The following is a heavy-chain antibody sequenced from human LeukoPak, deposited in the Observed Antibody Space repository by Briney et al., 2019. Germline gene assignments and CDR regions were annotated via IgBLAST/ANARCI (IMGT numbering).Heavy chain of an antibody. CDR1: GFTFSTYS. V-gene: IGHV3-48*04. CDR2: ISSDSTTI. CDR3: AREGSGWLPNS. D-gene: IGHD6-19*01. Sequence: GGSLRLSCAASGFTFSTYSMNWVRQAPGKGLEWVSHISSDSTTIYYADSVKGRFTIYRDNAKNSLYLQMNSLSAEDTGVYYCAREGSGWLPNSWGQGTLVTVSS. J-gene: IGHJ4*02.